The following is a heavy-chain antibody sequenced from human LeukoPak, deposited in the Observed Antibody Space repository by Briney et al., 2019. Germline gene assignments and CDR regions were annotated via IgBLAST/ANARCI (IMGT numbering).Heavy chain of an antibody. CDR3: ARDLGMVRGVPPFDY. Sequence: PGGSLRLSCAASGFTFSSYWMSWVRQAPGKGLEWVANIKQDGSEKDYVDSVKGRFTISRDNAKNSLYLQMNSLRAEDTAVYYCARDLGMVRGVPPFDYWGQGTLVTVSS. J-gene: IGHJ4*02. CDR2: IKQDGSEK. CDR1: GFTFSSYW. D-gene: IGHD3-10*01. V-gene: IGHV3-7*01.